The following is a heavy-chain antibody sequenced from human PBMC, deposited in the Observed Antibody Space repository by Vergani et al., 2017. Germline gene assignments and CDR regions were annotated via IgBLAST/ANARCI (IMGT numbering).Heavy chain of an antibody. Sequence: QVPLQQWGAGLLKPSGTLSLTCAVYGVSFSGYYWSWIRQPPGKGLEWIGEINHSGSNNYNPALKSRVTIPVDTPKNQFSLKLSSVTAAEAAVYYCARYRRNRSSTGGYYYYYLDVWGKGTMVTVSS. D-gene: IGHD2-2*01. CDR1: GVSFSGYY. V-gene: IGHV4-34*01. CDR3: ARYRRNRSSTGGYYYYYLDV. J-gene: IGHJ6*03. CDR2: INHSGSN.